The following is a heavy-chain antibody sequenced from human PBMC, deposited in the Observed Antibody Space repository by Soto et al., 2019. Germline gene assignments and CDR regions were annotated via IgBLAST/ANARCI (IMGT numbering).Heavy chain of an antibody. V-gene: IGHV3-74*01. D-gene: IGHD3-16*01. CDR2: INDDGSDT. Sequence: EVQLVESGGDSVQPGGSLRLSCAASGFAFSYYWMHWVRQGPGQGLEWVPRINDDGSDTVYAGSVTGRFTISRDNAKNMLYLQMNSLRVEDTAVDYYARDVWNQNHFYPWCQGTLVTVSS. CDR3: ARDVWNQNHFYP. J-gene: IGHJ5*02. CDR1: GFAFSYYW.